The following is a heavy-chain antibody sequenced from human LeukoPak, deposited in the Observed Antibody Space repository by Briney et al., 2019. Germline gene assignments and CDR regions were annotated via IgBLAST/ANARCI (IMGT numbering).Heavy chain of an antibody. V-gene: IGHV3-30*02. CDR2: IRYDGSNK. Sequence: PGGSLRLSCAASGFTFSSYGMHWVRQAPGKGLEWVAFIRYDGSNKYYADSVKGRFTISRDNSKNTLCLQMNSLRAEDTAVYYCAKEKGGRFLMVRGVSDYWGQGTLVTVSS. J-gene: IGHJ4*02. CDR1: GFTFSSYG. CDR3: AKEKGGRFLMVRGVSDY. D-gene: IGHD3-10*01.